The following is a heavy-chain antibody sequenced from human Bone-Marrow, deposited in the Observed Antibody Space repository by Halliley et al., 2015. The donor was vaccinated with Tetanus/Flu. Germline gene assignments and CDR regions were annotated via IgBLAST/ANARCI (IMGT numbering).Heavy chain of an antibody. CDR2: LYPHTSDT. Sequence: WRGILYPHTSDTKYSPPFQGQVPISVDKSINPAYVQWSSLRASDTAMYYCATFEYSSSDFDYWGRGTQVTVSS. D-gene: IGHD6-19*01. CDR3: ATFEYSSSDFDY. V-gene: IGHV5-51*01. J-gene: IGHJ4*02.